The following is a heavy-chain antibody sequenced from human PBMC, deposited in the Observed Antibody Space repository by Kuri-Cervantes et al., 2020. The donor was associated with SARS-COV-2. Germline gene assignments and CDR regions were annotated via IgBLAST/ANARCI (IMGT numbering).Heavy chain of an antibody. Sequence: ASVKVSCKASGYTFTSYGISWVRQAPGQGLEWMGWTSAYNGNIYYAQNLRGRVTMTTDTSTATAYMELRSLRSDDTAVYYCARWASGYDYDPVDFWGQGTLVTVSS. CDR2: TSAYNGNI. CDR3: ARWASGYDYDPVDF. V-gene: IGHV1-18*01. J-gene: IGHJ4*02. CDR1: GYTFTSYG. D-gene: IGHD5-12*01.